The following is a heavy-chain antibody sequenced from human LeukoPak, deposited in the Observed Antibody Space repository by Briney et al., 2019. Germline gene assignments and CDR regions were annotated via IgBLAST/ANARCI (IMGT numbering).Heavy chain of an antibody. Sequence: AGSLSLCCTASGFTFTNYAVNWVRQVPGKGLEWVSAVSAGGDNTYYADFVKGRFTISRDNSNNTLFLQMNSLRAEDTAIYYCAKDSQYDFVWGSYHYTRYYCMDGGGKGTTVTVSS. V-gene: IGHV3-23*01. CDR1: GFTFTNYA. CDR3: AKDSQYDFVWGSYHYTRYYCMDG. CDR2: VSAGGDNT. D-gene: IGHD3-16*02. J-gene: IGHJ6*03.